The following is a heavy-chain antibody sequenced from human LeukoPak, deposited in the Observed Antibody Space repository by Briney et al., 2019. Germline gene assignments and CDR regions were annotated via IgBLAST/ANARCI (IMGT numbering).Heavy chain of an antibody. V-gene: IGHV3-7*01. J-gene: IGHJ4*02. Sequence: GGSLRLSCAASGFIFSSYSMNWVRQAPGKGLEWVANIKNDGSEKYYVDSVKGRFTISRDNAKNSLYLQMNSLRAEDTAVYYCARVGTAEGTLEDYWGQGTLVTVSS. D-gene: IGHD6-13*01. CDR3: ARVGTAEGTLEDY. CDR1: GFIFSSYS. CDR2: IKNDGSEK.